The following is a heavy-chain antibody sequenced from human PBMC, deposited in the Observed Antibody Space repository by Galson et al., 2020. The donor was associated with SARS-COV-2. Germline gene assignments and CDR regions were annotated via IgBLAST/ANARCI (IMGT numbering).Heavy chain of an antibody. D-gene: IGHD5-18*01. V-gene: IGHV3-72*01. J-gene: IGHJ4*02. CDR1: GFTFSDHY. CDR3: IRDGGYRFEN. CDR2: IKNKAENYAT. Sequence: GGSLRLSCAASGFTFSDHYMDWVRQAPGKGLEWVGLIKNKAENYATEYGASVKGRFTISRDGAKNTVYLQLRSLTSEDTALYYCIRDGGYRFENWGQGTLVTVSS.